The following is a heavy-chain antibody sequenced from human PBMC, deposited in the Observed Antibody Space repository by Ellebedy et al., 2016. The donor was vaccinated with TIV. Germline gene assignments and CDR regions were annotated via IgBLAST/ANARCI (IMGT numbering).Heavy chain of an antibody. J-gene: IGHJ4*02. Sequence: GESLKISCAASSFTFSNYAMHWVRQAPGKGLEWVAVMSYDGGNKNYADSVKGRFTISRDNSKNTLYLQMNSLKAEETAVYYCARDGAYSSAWYGGPDYWGQGTLVTVSS. D-gene: IGHD6-19*01. V-gene: IGHV3-30*04. CDR2: MSYDGGNK. CDR3: ARDGAYSSAWYGGPDY. CDR1: SFTFSNYA.